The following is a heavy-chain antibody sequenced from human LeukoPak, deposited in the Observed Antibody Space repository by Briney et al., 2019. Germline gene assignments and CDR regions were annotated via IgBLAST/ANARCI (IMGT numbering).Heavy chain of an antibody. V-gene: IGHV4-34*01. J-gene: IGHJ5*02. CDR1: GGSFSGYY. Sequence: PSETLSLTCAVSGGSFSGYYWSWIRQPPGKGLEWIGEINHSGSTNYNPSLKSRVTISVDTSKNQFSLKLSSVTAADTAVYYCARLGRYCSSTSCYTGYNWFDPWGQGTLVTVSS. D-gene: IGHD2-2*02. CDR2: INHSGST. CDR3: ARLGRYCSSTSCYTGYNWFDP.